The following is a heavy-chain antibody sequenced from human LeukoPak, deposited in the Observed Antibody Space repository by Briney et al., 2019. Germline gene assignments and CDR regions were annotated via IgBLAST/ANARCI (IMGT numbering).Heavy chain of an antibody. Sequence: SETLSLTCTVSGGSISSGYYWGWIRQPPGKGLEWIGSIYHSGSTYYNPSLKSRVTISVDTSKNQFSLKLSSVTAADTAVYYCARQYVDPWGQGTLVTVSS. D-gene: IGHD2-2*01. V-gene: IGHV4-38-2*02. CDR1: GGSISSGYY. CDR3: ARQYVDP. CDR2: IYHSGST. J-gene: IGHJ5*02.